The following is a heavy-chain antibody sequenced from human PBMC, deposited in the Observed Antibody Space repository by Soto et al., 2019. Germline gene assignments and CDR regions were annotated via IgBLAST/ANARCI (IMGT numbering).Heavy chain of an antibody. CDR3: ARVRAALVATIRYGMDV. CDR1: GFTFDDYA. V-gene: IGHV3-9*01. Sequence: SLRLSCAASGFTFDDYAMHWVRQAPGKGLEWVSGISWNSGSIGYADSVKGRFTISRDNAKNSLYLQMNSLRVEDTALYYCARVRAALVATIRYGMDVWGQGTTVTVSS. D-gene: IGHD5-12*01. CDR2: ISWNSGSI. J-gene: IGHJ6*02.